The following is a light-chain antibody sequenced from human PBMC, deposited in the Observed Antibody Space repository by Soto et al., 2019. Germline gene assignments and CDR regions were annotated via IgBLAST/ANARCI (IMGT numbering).Light chain of an antibody. J-gene: IGLJ3*02. CDR3: SSYAASNNFYFV. Sequence: QSALTQPPSASGSPGPSVTISCTGISSDVGGYNYVSWYQQYPGRAPKLMIYEVTTRPSGVPDRFSGSKSGNTASLTVSGLQAEEEADYYGSSYAASNNFYFVFGGGTKLTVL. CDR2: EVT. CDR1: SSDVGGYNY. V-gene: IGLV2-8*01.